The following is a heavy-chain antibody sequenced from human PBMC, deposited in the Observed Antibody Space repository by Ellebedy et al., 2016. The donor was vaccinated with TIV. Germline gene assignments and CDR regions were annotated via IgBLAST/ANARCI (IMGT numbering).Heavy chain of an antibody. CDR3: ARGRGPYCGGDCYAGVGDY. CDR1: GFTFSSYD. V-gene: IGHV3-13*01. D-gene: IGHD2-21*02. J-gene: IGHJ4*02. CDR2: IGTAGDT. Sequence: GESLKISCAASGFTFSSYDMHWVRQATGKGLEWVSAIGTAGDTYYPGSVKGRFTISRENAKNSLYLQMNSLRAGDTAVYYCARGRGPYCGGDCYAGVGDYWGQGTLVTVSS.